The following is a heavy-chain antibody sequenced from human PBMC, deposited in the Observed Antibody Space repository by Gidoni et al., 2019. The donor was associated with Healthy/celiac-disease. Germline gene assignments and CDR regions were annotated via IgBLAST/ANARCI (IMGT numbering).Heavy chain of an antibody. V-gene: IGHV3-33*01. CDR2: IWYDGSNK. CDR3: ARGEWYSSSWPAPDY. J-gene: IGHJ4*02. Sequence: QVQLVESGGGVVKPGRALRLSCAAYGFTFSSYGMHWVRQAPGKGLEWVAVIWYDGSNKYYADSVKGRFTISRDNSKNTLYLQMNSLRAEDTAVYYCARGEWYSSSWPAPDYWGQGTLVTVSS. CDR1: GFTFSSYG. D-gene: IGHD6-13*01.